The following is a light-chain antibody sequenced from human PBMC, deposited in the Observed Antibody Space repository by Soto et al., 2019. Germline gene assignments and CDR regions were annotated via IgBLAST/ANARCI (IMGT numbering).Light chain of an antibody. J-gene: IGLJ1*01. Sequence: QSVLTQPPSASGSPGQSVTISCTGTSSDVGAYNYLSWYQQHPGKAPKLMIYEVSKRPSGVPDRFSGSKSGNTASLTVSGLQAEDEADYYCSSYAGSNNYVFGTRTKLTVL. CDR3: SSYAGSNNYV. CDR2: EVS. CDR1: SSDVGAYNY. V-gene: IGLV2-8*01.